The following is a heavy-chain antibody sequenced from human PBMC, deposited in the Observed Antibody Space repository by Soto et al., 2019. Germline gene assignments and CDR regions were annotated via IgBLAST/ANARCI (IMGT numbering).Heavy chain of an antibody. CDR1: GFTFSSYA. J-gene: IGHJ5*02. Sequence: GGSLRLSCAASGFTFSSYAMSWVRQAPGKGLEWVSAISGSGGSTYYADSVKGRVTISRDNSKNTLYLQMNSLRAEDTAVYFCAKDTVKQWLVRDRYFPPWGQGTLVPFSS. D-gene: IGHD6-19*01. CDR3: AKDTVKQWLVRDRYFPP. CDR2: ISGSGGST. V-gene: IGHV3-23*01.